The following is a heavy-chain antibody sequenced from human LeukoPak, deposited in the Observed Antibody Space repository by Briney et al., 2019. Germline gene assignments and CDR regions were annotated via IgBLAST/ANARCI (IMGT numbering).Heavy chain of an antibody. CDR2: ISGSDSKT. D-gene: IGHD4/OR15-4a*01. J-gene: IGHJ4*02. Sequence: GGSLRLSGAASGFTFTNYAMTWVRQAPGKGLEWVSSISGSDSKTYYADSVKGRFTIYRDNAKNTVYLQMNSLRAEDTAIYYCAKDAANYPFFFDFWGQGTPVTVSS. V-gene: IGHV3-23*01. CDR1: GFTFTNYA. CDR3: AKDAANYPFFFDF.